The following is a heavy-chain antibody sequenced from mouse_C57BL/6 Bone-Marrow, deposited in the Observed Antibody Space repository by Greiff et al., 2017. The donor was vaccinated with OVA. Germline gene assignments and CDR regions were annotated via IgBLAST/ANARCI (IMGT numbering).Heavy chain of an antibody. CDR1: GYTFTSYW. Sequence: QVHVKQPGTELVKPGASVKLSCKASGYTFTSYWMHWVKQRPGQGLEWIGNINPSNGGTNYNEKFKSKATLTVDKSSSTAYMQLSSLTSEDSAVYYCARERNCWYFDVWGTGTTVTVSS. V-gene: IGHV1-53*01. CDR3: ARERNCWYFDV. J-gene: IGHJ1*03. D-gene: IGHD4-1*01. CDR2: INPSNGGT.